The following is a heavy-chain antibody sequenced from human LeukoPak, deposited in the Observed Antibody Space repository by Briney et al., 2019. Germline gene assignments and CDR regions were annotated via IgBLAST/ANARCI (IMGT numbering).Heavy chain of an antibody. J-gene: IGHJ3*02. D-gene: IGHD2-2*01. CDR2: IGSRSTSI. V-gene: IGHV3-21*01. CDR3: ARETSESFDI. Sequence: GGSLRLSCAASGLTFTSHSMNWVRQAPGKGLEWVSSIGSRSTSIYCADSVKGRFTISRDNAKNSLYLQMNSLRAEDTAVYYCARETSESFDIWGQGTMVTVSS. CDR1: GLTFTSHS.